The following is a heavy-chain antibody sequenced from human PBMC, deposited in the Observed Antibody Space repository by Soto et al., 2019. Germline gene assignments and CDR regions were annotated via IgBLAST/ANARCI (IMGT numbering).Heavy chain of an antibody. V-gene: IGHV3-23*01. CDR1: EVTFRSYA. Sequence: PGGSRRLACAACEVTFRSYARTLVRQAPGRGLEWVSAISGTGLSTYYADSLKGRFTISRDNSKNTLYLQMNSLRAEDMAVYYCAKERNPSGAHYSAFAYWGQGT. CDR3: AKERNPSGAHYSAFAY. D-gene: IGHD3-22*01. J-gene: IGHJ4*02. CDR2: ISGTGLST.